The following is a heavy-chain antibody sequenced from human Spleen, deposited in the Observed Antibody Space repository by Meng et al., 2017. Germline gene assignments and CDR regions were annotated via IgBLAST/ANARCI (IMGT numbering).Heavy chain of an antibody. CDR3: ASQSHYCSGGSCYHDY. V-gene: IGHV1-3*01. Sequence: ASVKVSCKASGFTFTTYNVHWVRLAPGQRFEWMGWINAGNGNTKYSQKFQGRLTFTTDTSASTAYMELSRLRSDDTAVYYCASQSHYCSGGSCYHDYWGQGTLVTVSS. D-gene: IGHD2-15*01. CDR2: INAGNGNT. J-gene: IGHJ4*02. CDR1: GFTFTTYN.